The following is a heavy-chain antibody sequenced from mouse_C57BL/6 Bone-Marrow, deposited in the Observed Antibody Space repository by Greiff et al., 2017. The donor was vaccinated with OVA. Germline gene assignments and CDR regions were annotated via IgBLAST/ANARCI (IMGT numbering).Heavy chain of an antibody. J-gene: IGHJ3*01. Sequence: EVQLQQSGTVLARPGASVKMSCKTSGYTFTSYWMHWVKQRPGQGLEWIGAIYPGNSDTSYNQKFKGKAKLTAVTSASTAYMELSSLTNEDSAVYYCTHYYGSSYGLAYWGQGTLVTVSA. CDR3: THYYGSSYGLAY. D-gene: IGHD1-1*01. V-gene: IGHV1-5*01. CDR2: IYPGNSDT. CDR1: GYTFTSYW.